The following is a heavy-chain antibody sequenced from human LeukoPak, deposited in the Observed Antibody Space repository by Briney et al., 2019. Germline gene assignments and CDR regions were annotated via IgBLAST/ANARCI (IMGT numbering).Heavy chain of an antibody. D-gene: IGHD2-15*01. J-gene: IGHJ6*02. CDR1: GGSISSSSYY. CDR3: AKNLYCGGGSCYPSALGMDV. V-gene: IGHV4-61*01. Sequence: PSETLSLTCTVSGGSISSSSYYWSWIRQPPGKGLEWIGYIYYSGSTNYNPSLKSRVTISVDTSKNQFSLKLSSVTAADTAVYYCAKNLYCGGGSCYPSALGMDVWGQGTTVTVSS. CDR2: IYYSGST.